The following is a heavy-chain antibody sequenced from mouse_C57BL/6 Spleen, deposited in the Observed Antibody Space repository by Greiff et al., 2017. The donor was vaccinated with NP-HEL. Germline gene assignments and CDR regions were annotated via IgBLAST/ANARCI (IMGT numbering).Heavy chain of an antibody. CDR1: GYSITSGYY. CDR2: ISYDGSN. V-gene: IGHV3-6*01. CDR3: ARDGRLRRGGGHAMDY. D-gene: IGHD2-4*01. J-gene: IGHJ4*01. Sequence: EVQLQQSGPGLVKPSQSLSLTCSVTGYSITSGYYWNWIRQFPGNKLEWMGYISYDGSNNYNPSLKNRISITRDTSKNQFFLKLNSVTTEDTATYYCARDGRLRRGGGHAMDYWGQGTSVTVSS.